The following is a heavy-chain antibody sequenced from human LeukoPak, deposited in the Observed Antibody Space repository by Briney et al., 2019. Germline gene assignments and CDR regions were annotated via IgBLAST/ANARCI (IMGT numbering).Heavy chain of an antibody. CDR3: ARGRTGHHSYYYYYIDV. V-gene: IGHV3-11*01. J-gene: IGHJ6*03. Sequence: KPGGSLRLSCAASGFTLSDDYMTWNRQAPGKELEWISYFRYSGMTIYYADSVKGRFAISRDNAKNSLHLQMNSLRAEDTAVYYCARGRTGHHSYYYYYIDVWGKGSTVTVSS. CDR2: FRYSGMTI. CDR1: GFTLSDDY. D-gene: IGHD3/OR15-3a*01.